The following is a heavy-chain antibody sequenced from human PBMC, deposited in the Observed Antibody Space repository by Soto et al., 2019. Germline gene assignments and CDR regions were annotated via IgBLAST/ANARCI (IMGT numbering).Heavy chain of an antibody. Sequence: GGSLRLSCAASGFTFSSYAMSGVRQAPGKGLEWVSAISGSGGSTYYADSVKGRFTISRDNSKNTLYLQMNSLRAEDTAVYYCAKSQNDYGDYVDSYYYYMDVWGKGTTVTVSS. J-gene: IGHJ6*03. CDR1: GFTFSSYA. V-gene: IGHV3-23*01. D-gene: IGHD4-17*01. CDR3: AKSQNDYGDYVDSYYYYMDV. CDR2: ISGSGGST.